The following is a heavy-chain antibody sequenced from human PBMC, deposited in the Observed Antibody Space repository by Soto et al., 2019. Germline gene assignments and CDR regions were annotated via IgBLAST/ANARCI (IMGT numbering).Heavy chain of an antibody. CDR3: ARHRLAVAGTSQDALYI. CDR2: IYYTGST. Sequence: QVQLQESGPGLVKPSETLSLTCTVSGGSISAYYWSWIRQPPGKGLEWLGYIYYTGSTNYNPSLKSRVTVSVDTSNKHFSLKVTSVTAADTAVYYCARHRLAVAGTSQDALYIWGQGTMVTVSS. D-gene: IGHD6-19*01. V-gene: IGHV4-59*01. J-gene: IGHJ3*02. CDR1: GGSISAYY.